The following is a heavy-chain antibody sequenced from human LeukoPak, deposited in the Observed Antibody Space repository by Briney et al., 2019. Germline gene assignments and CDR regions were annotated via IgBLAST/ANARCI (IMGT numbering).Heavy chain of an antibody. CDR1: GFTLSSYE. Sequence: GGSLRLSCTVSGFTLSSYEMSWIRQAPGKGLEWVSSIDYDGGSGHYAESVKGRFTISRDNSKDTLYLQMNSLRAEDTAVYYCASNSGYEKGYWGQGTLATVSS. V-gene: IGHV3-NL1*01. CDR3: ASNSGYEKGY. J-gene: IGHJ4*02. D-gene: IGHD5-12*01. CDR2: IDYDGGSG.